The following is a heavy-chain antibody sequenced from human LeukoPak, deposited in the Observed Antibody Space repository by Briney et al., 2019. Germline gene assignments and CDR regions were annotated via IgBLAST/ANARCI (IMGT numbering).Heavy chain of an antibody. V-gene: IGHV4-59*01. CDR2: IYYSGST. D-gene: IGHD5-12*01. CDR3: ARVVRWGGYDPQHCFDY. CDR1: GGSISSYY. J-gene: IGHJ4*02. Sequence: PSETLSLTCTVSGGSISSYYWSWIRQPPGKGLEWIGYIYYSGSTNYNPSLKSRVTISVDTSKNQSPLKLSSVTAADTAVYYCARVVRWGGYDPQHCFDYWGQGTLVTVSS.